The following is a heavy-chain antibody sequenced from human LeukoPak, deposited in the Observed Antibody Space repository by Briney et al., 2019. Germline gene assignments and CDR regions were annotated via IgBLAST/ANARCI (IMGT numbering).Heavy chain of an antibody. CDR3: ARCRDTVSYNLLKY. J-gene: IGHJ4*02. CDR2: IWSDGSNK. Sequence: GGSLRLSCAAAGFPFRSYGMHWVRQAPGKGLEWVAVIWSDGSNKYYADSVKGRFTISRDNSENTVYLQMTSLRVDDTAIYYCARCRDTVSYNLLKYWGQGTVVTVSS. V-gene: IGHV3-33*01. D-gene: IGHD1-26*01. CDR1: GFPFRSYG.